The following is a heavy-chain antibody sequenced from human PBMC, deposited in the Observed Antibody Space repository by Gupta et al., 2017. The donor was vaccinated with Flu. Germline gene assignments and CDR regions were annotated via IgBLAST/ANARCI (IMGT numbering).Heavy chain of an antibody. J-gene: IGHJ4*02. V-gene: IGHV1-3*01. CDR1: EYTFTRYS. Sequence: VHLVQSGAEVKKPGAPGQIFCESYEYTFTRYSLYWVRQTPGHRLEWMGRINGADGNTKYSQEFQGRITITTDTSANTAYMELSSLRSEDTAVYYCARGAAYCANGVCSWGYYFEYWGQGTLVTVSS. D-gene: IGHD2-8*01. CDR3: ARGAAYCANGVCSWGYYFEY. CDR2: INGADGNT.